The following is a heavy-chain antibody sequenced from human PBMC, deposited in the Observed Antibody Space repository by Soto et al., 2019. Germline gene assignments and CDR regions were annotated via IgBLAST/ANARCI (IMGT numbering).Heavy chain of an antibody. Sequence: SETLSLTCSVSGGSIISYYWSWIRQPAGKGLEWIGRIYTSGSTNYNPSLKSRVTMSVDTSKNQFSLKLSSVTAADTAVYYCARDSIVVVVASRLGYYGMDVWGQGTTVTVSS. CDR2: IYTSGST. V-gene: IGHV4-4*07. CDR1: GGSIISYY. CDR3: ARDSIVVVVASRLGYYGMDV. J-gene: IGHJ6*02. D-gene: IGHD2-15*01.